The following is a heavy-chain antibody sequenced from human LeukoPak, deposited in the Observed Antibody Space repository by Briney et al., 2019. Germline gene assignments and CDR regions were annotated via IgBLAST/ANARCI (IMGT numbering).Heavy chain of an antibody. J-gene: IGHJ3*02. CDR3: ARDHSGSYQRAFDI. CDR1: AFTVSSNY. CDR2: IYGGGST. Sequence: PGRSLRLSCAVSAFTVSSNYVSWVRQAPGKGLEWVSVIYGGGSTNYADSVKGRFTISRDNSKNTLYLQMNSLRAEDTAVYYCARDHSGSYQRAFDIWGQGTMVTVSS. V-gene: IGHV3-66*02. D-gene: IGHD1-26*01.